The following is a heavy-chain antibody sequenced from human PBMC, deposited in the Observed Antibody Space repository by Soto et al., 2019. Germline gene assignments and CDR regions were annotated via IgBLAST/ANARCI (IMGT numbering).Heavy chain of an antibody. CDR3: ARGPPNIETYYYMDV. CDR1: GGSFSGYY. V-gene: IGHV4-34*01. CDR2: INHSGST. Sequence: SDSLSLTCAVYGGSFSGYYWIWIRQPPGKGLEWIGEINHSGSTNYNPSLKSRVTISVDTSKNQFSLKLSSVTAADTAVYYCARGPPNIETYYYMDVWGKGTTVTVSS. D-gene: IGHD3-16*02. J-gene: IGHJ6*03.